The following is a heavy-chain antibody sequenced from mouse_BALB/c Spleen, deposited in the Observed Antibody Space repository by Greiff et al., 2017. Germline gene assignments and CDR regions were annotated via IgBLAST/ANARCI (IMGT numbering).Heavy chain of an antibody. Sequence: EVMLVESGGGLVQPGGSRKLSCAASGFTFSSFGMHWVRQAPEKGLEWVAYISSGSSTIYYADTVKGRFTISRDNPKNTLFLQMTSLRSEDTAMYYCARSHYGKGAMDYWGQGTSVTVSS. J-gene: IGHJ4*01. CDR1: GFTFSSFG. CDR3: ARSHYGKGAMDY. V-gene: IGHV5-17*02. CDR2: ISSGSSTI. D-gene: IGHD2-1*01.